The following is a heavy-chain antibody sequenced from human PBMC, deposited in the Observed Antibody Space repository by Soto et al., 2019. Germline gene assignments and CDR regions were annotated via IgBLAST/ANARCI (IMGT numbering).Heavy chain of an antibody. CDR3: AKEVVTIPSWFQS. J-gene: IGHJ5*01. CDR2: VSPNGVST. D-gene: IGHD2-21*01. CDR1: GFPFSNYA. V-gene: IGHV3-23*01. Sequence: PGGSLRLSCAVNGFPFSNYAMTWVRQAPGKGLEWVSTVSPNGVSTYYADSVKGRFTVSRDNSQFRLYLQMDSLRTEDTAMYYCAKEVVTIPSWFQSWGQGTLVTVSS.